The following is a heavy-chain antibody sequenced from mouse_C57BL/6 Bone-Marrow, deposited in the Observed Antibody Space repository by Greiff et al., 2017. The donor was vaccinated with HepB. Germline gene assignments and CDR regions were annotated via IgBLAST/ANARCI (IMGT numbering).Heavy chain of an antibody. Sequence: VQLQQSGSELRSPGSSVKLSCKDFDSEVFPIAYMSWVRQKPGHGFEWIGGILPSIGRTIYGEKFEDKATLDADTLSNTAYLELNSLTSEDSAIYYCARGPYYYDSSYAAMDYWGQGTSVTVSS. CDR3: ARGPYYYDSSYAAMDY. J-gene: IGHJ4*01. V-gene: IGHV15-2*01. D-gene: IGHD1-1*01. CDR2: ILPSIGRT. CDR1: DSEVFPIAY.